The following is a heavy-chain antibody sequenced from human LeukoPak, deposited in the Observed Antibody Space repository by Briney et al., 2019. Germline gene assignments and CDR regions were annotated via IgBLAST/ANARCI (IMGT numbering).Heavy chain of an antibody. Sequence: GGSLRLSCAASGFTFSSYGMHWVRQAPGKGLEWVAVISYGGSNKYYADSVKGRFTISRDNSKNTLYLQMNSLRAEDTAVYYCAKVWGDYDILTGYWGGFDYWGQGTMVTVSS. J-gene: IGHJ4*02. D-gene: IGHD3-9*01. CDR1: GFTFSSYG. V-gene: IGHV3-30*18. CDR3: AKVWGDYDILTGYWGGFDY. CDR2: ISYGGSNK.